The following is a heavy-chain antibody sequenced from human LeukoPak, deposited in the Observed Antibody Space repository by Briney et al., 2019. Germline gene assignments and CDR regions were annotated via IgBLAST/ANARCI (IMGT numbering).Heavy chain of an antibody. Sequence: NPSETLSLTCAVYGGSFSGYYWSWIRQPPGKGLEWIGEINHSGSTNYNPSLKSRVTISVDTSKNQFSLKLSSVTAADTAVYYCARYPAMGSSWWRGGRYYFNYWGQGTLVTVSS. CDR1: GGSFSGYY. J-gene: IGHJ4*02. CDR3: ARYPAMGSSWWRGGRYYFNY. D-gene: IGHD6-13*01. CDR2: INHSGST. V-gene: IGHV4-34*01.